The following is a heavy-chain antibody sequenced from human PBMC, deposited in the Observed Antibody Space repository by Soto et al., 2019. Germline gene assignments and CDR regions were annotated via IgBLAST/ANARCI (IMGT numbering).Heavy chain of an antibody. CDR2: FTAAGRNT. J-gene: IGHJ1*01. CDR3: GKMGGGNLPKLFHV. Sequence: GGSLRLSCAASGFTFSDFAMSWVRKAPGKGLEWVSTFTAAGRNTFYADSVKGRFTISRDNSKSTLNLHCNSRRVAHTPVFYLGKMGGGNLPKLFHVWRHGTLVTVSS. V-gene: IGHV3-23*01. D-gene: IGHD6-6*01. CDR1: GFTFSDFA.